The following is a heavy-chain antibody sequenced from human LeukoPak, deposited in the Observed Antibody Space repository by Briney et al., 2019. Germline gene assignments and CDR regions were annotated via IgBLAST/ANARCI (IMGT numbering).Heavy chain of an antibody. V-gene: IGHV1-24*01. CDR1: GYILTELS. J-gene: IGHJ4*02. Sequence: ASVKVSCKHSGYILTELSMYWVRQAPGKGLEWMGGFDPEDGEKNYAQNPQGRVTMTEDTSPDTAYMELSSLRFDDTVVYYCATETTVGTLDYWGEGTLVTVSS. CDR3: ATETTVGTLDY. CDR2: FDPEDGEK. D-gene: IGHD6-13*01.